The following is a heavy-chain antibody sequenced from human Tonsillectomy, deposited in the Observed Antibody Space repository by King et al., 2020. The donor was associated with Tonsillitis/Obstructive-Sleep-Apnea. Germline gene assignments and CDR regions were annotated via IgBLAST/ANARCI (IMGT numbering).Heavy chain of an antibody. D-gene: IGHD2-2*01. CDR3: ARGTGVVPAASYYYYYMDV. CDR2: INHSGST. Sequence: VQLQQWGAGLLKPSETLSLTCAVYGGSFSGYYWSWIRQPPGKGLEWIGEINHSGSTNYNPSLKSRVTISVDTSKNQFSLKLSSVTAADTAVYYCARGTGVVPAASYYYYYMDVWGKGTTVTVSS. J-gene: IGHJ6*03. V-gene: IGHV4-34*01. CDR1: GGSFSGYY.